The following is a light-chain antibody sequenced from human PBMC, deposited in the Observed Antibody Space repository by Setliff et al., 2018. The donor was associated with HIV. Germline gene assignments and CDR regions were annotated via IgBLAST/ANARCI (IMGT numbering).Light chain of an antibody. V-gene: IGLV2-14*03. Sequence: QSALTQPASVSGSPGQSITISCIGTSSDVGGYDFVSWYQQRPGKAPKLIIFDVSERPSGVSHRFSGSKSGNTASLTISGLQTEDEADYFCASYRSPATCVFGMGTKVTVL. J-gene: IGLJ1*01. CDR3: ASYRSPATCV. CDR1: SSDVGGYDF. CDR2: DVS.